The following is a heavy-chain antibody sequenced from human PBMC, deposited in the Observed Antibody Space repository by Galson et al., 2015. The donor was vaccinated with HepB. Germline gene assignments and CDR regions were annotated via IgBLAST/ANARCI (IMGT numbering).Heavy chain of an antibody. D-gene: IGHD3-10*01. CDR2: ISSSSSYI. J-gene: IGHJ4*02. CDR1: GITFSTYS. V-gene: IGHV3-21*01. Sequence: SLRLSCAASGITFSTYSMNWVRQAPGKGLEWVSSISSSSSYIYYADSVKGRFTISSDNAKRSLYLQMNSLRAEDTAVYFCASVEITLGRGGLRTRSYFGYWGQGTLVTVSS. CDR3: ASVEITLGRGGLRTRSYFGY.